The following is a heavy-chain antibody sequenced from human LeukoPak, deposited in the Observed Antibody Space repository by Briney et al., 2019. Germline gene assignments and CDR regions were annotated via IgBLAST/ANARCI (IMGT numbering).Heavy chain of an antibody. J-gene: IGHJ3*02. V-gene: IGHV1-18*01. Sequence: ALVKVSCKASGYTFTSYGISWVRQAPGQGLEWMGWISAYNGNTNYAQKLQGRVTMTTDTSTSTAYMELRSLRSDDTAVYYCVRPRTTSSSPNAFDIWGQGTMVTVSS. CDR1: GYTFTSYG. CDR2: ISAYNGNT. CDR3: VRPRTTSSSPNAFDI. D-gene: IGHD6-6*01.